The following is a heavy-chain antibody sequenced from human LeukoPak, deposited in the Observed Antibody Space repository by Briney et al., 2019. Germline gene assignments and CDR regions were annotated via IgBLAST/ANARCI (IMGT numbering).Heavy chain of an antibody. V-gene: IGHV4-59*01. CDR2: IYYSGST. CDR1: GGSISSYY. CDR3: ARSFRGSATQFDY. Sequence: PSETLSLTCTVSGGSISSYYWSWIRQPPGKGLEWIGYIYYSGSTNYNPSLKNRVTISVDTSKNQFSLKLSSVTAADTAVYYCARSFRGSATQFDYWGQGTLVTVSS. D-gene: IGHD2/OR15-2a*01. J-gene: IGHJ4*02.